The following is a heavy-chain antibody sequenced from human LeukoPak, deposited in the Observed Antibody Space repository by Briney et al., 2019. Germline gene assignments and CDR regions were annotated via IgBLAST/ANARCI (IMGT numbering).Heavy chain of an antibody. CDR2: IYSTGST. J-gene: IGHJ4*02. Sequence: IPSETLSLTCTVSGASMSSYYWTWIRQPPGKGLEWIAYIYSTGSTNSNPSLKSRVTISVDTSKNQFSLNLRSVTAADTAVYYCARGGEPGLADWGQGTLVTVSS. V-gene: IGHV4-59*01. CDR3: ARGGEPGLAD. D-gene: IGHD4-17*01. CDR1: GASMSSYY.